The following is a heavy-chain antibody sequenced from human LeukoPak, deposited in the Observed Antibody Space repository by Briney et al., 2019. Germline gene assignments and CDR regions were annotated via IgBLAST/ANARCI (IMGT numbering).Heavy chain of an antibody. D-gene: IGHD2-15*01. J-gene: IGHJ4*02. CDR3: ARGVVACPN. CDR2: INTKTGAT. V-gene: IGHV1-2*02. CDR1: GYKLTDNW. Sequence: ASVKVSCKAFGYKLTDNWIHWVRQAPGQGLEWMGWINTKTGATNLAPKYQGRVTMTRDTSLNTAYIEVTRLTSDDTAVYFCARGVVACPNWGQRTLVTVS.